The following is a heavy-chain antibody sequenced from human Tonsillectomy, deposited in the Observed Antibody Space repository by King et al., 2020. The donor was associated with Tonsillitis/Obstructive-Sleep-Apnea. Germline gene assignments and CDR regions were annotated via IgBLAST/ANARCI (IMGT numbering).Heavy chain of an antibody. D-gene: IGHD6-13*01. CDR2: ISYDGSNE. CDR1: GFTFSSYG. V-gene: IGHV3-30*18. J-gene: IGHJ5*02. Sequence: QLVESGGGVVQPGRSLRLSCAASGFTFSSYGMHWVRQAPGKGLEWVAVISYDGSNEYYADSVEGRFTISRDNSKNTLYLQMDSLTAEDTAVYYCAKDISRGTSWYNRFDRWGQGTLVTVSS. CDR3: AKDISRGTSWYNRFDR.